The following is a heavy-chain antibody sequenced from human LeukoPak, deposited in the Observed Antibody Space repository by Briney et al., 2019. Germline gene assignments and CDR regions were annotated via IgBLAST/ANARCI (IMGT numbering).Heavy chain of an antibody. V-gene: IGHV4-30-4*01. CDR2: IYYSGST. J-gene: IGHJ5*02. D-gene: IGHD4/OR15-4a*01. Sequence: PSQTLSLTCTVSGGSISSGDYYWSWIRQPPGKGLEWIGYIYYSGSTYYNPSLKSRVTISVDTSKNQFPLKLSSVTAADTAVYYCARAVLRNWFDPWGQGTLVTVSS. CDR3: ARAVLRNWFDP. CDR1: GGSISSGDYY.